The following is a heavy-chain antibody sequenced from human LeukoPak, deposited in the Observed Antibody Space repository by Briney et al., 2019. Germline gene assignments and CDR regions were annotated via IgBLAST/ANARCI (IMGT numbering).Heavy chain of an antibody. J-gene: IGHJ4*02. CDR3: ARDGGNGDYFY. CDR1: GFTFSSYE. Sequence: GGSLRLSCAASGFTFSSYEMNWVRQAPGKGLEWVSYISSSGSTIYYADSVKGRLTISRDNAKNSLYLQMNSLRAEDTAVYYCARDGGNGDYFYWGQGTLVTVSS. D-gene: IGHD4-17*01. CDR2: ISSSGSTI. V-gene: IGHV3-48*03.